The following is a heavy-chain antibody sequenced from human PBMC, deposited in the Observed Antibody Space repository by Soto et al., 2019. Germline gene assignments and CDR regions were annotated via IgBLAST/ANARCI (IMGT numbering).Heavy chain of an antibody. CDR2: IPYDGSNK. J-gene: IGHJ4*02. CDR1: GFTFSSYG. V-gene: IGHV3-30*18. Sequence: PGGSLRLSCAASGFTFSSYGMHWVRQAPGKGLEWVAVIPYDGSNKYYADSVKGRFTISRDNSKNTLYLHMNSLRAEDTAVYYCAKLRVDGTDFDYWGQGTLVTVSS. CDR3: AKLRVDGTDFDY. D-gene: IGHD6-19*01.